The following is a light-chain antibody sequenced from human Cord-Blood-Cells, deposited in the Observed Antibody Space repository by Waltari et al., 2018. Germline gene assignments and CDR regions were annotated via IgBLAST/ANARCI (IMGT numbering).Light chain of an antibody. CDR3: QQYNNWPSFT. CDR2: GAS. CDR1: QSVSSN. V-gene: IGKV3-15*01. Sequence: EIVMTQSSATLSVSPGERATLSCRASQSVSSNLAWYQQKPGQAPRLLIYGASTRATGIPARFSGSGSGTEFTLTISSLQSEDFAGYYCQQYNNWPSFTFGPGTKVDIK. J-gene: IGKJ3*01.